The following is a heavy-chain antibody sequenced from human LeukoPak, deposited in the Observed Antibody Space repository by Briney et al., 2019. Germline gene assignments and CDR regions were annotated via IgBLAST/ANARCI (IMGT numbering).Heavy chain of an antibody. J-gene: IGHJ3*02. CDR2: ISSSSSYI. Sequence: GGSLRLSCAASGFTFSSYSMNWVRQAPGKGLEWVSSISSSSSYIYYADSVKGRFTISRDNAKNSLYLQMNSLRAEDTAVYYCARAFVGVLEWLEEGGAFDIWGQGTMVTVSS. V-gene: IGHV3-21*01. D-gene: IGHD3-3*01. CDR1: GFTFSSYS. CDR3: ARAFVGVLEWLEEGGAFDI.